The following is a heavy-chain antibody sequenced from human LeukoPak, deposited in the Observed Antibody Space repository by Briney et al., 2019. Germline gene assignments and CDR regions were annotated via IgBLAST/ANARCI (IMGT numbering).Heavy chain of an antibody. CDR1: GFTFDDYA. J-gene: IGHJ6*02. Sequence: GGSLRLSCAASGFTFDDYAMHWVRQAPGKGLEWVSLISGDGGSTYYADSVKGRFTISRDNSKNSLYLQMNSLRTEDTALYYCAKDLAPLFHQYGMDVWGQGTTVTVSS. CDR3: AKDLAPLFHQYGMDV. D-gene: IGHD2/OR15-2a*01. CDR2: ISGDGGST. V-gene: IGHV3-43*02.